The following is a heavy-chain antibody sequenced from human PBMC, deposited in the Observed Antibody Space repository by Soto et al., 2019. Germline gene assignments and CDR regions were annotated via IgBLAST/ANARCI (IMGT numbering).Heavy chain of an antibody. CDR3: ARTGHRSGWYEDYYYGMDV. Sequence: QVQLVQSGAEVKKPGSSVKVSCKASGGTFSSYAISWVRQAPGQGLEWMGGIIPIFGTANYAQKFQGRVTIPADESTSTAYMELSSLRSEDTAVYYCARTGHRSGWYEDYYYGMDVWGQGTTVTVSS. V-gene: IGHV1-69*01. CDR1: GGTFSSYA. D-gene: IGHD6-19*01. J-gene: IGHJ6*02. CDR2: IIPIFGTA.